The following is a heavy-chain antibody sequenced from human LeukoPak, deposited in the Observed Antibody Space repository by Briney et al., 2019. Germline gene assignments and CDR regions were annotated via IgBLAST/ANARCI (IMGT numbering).Heavy chain of an antibody. Sequence: PSETLSLTCTVSGGSISSGSYYWSWIRQPAGKGLEWIGRIYTSGSTNYNPSLKSRVTISVDTSKNQFSLKLSSATAADTAVYYCARDSVDGSSAGGVFDYWGQGTLVTVSS. CDR1: GGSISSGSYY. D-gene: IGHD6-6*01. CDR2: IYTSGST. J-gene: IGHJ4*02. V-gene: IGHV4-61*02. CDR3: ARDSVDGSSAGGVFDY.